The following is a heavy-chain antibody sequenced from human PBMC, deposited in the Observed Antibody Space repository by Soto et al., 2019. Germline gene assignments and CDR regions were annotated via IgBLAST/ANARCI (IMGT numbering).Heavy chain of an antibody. Sequence: QVQLQESGPGLVKPSETLSLTCTVSGDSVNSGSYYWSWIRQPPGMGLEWLGYIFYSGTTNYNPSLKSRIADTLRASTTPFSMKPTSVTAADTAVYYCTRVPVPYYFHTSGQYKYDSWGRGTLITVSS. CDR1: GDSVNSGSYY. D-gene: IGHD3-22*01. J-gene: IGHJ4*02. CDR2: IFYSGTT. V-gene: IGHV4-61*01. CDR3: TRVPVPYYFHTSGQYKYDS.